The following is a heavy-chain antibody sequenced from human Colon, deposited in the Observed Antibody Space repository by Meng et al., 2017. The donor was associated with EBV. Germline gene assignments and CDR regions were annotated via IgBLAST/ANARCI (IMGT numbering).Heavy chain of an antibody. D-gene: IGHD2-8*02. J-gene: IGHJ4*02. CDR2: IIHGGSP. Sequence: QLQRQQCGAVLVRPAGPMCITCVVNGVYVCGAYVNWIRQTRGKWLDWIGEIIHGGSPYYTPSLKSRFTISRDTSKNKLSLMLSSVTDADTAVYYCARRPTGIDYWGQGTLVTVSS. CDR1: GVYVCGAY. V-gene: IGHV4-34*12. CDR3: ARRPTGIDY.